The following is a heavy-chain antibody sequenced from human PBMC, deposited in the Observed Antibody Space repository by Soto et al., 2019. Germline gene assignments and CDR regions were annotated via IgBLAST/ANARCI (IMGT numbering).Heavy chain of an antibody. D-gene: IGHD6-19*01. V-gene: IGHV3-33*01. J-gene: IGHJ5*02. CDR2: IWYDGSNK. CDR3: ARELAVTKFDP. CDR1: GFTFSSYG. Sequence: QVQLVESGGGVVQPGRSLRLSCAASGFTFSSYGMHWVRQAPGKGLEWVAVIWYDGSNKYYADSVKGRFTISRDNSKNTLYLQMNSLRAEDTAVYYCARELAVTKFDPWGQGTVVTVSS.